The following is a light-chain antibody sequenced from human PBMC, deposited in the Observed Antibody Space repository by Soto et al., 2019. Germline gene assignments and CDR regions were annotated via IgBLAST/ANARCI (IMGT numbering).Light chain of an antibody. V-gene: IGKV3-20*01. J-gene: IGKJ4*01. CDR2: GAS. CDR1: QAVNTR. CDR3: QQYNNWPLT. Sequence: EIVLTQSPATLSSFPGDRVTLSCRASQAVNTRLAWYQHKPGQAPRLLMYGASSRATGIPERFSGSGSGTDFTLTISRLEPEDFAVYYCQQYNNWPLTFGGGTKVDIK.